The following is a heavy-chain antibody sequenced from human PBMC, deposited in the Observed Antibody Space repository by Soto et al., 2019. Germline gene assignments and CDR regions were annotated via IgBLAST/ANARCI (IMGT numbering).Heavy chain of an antibody. CDR3: ARRLDGYYFYGMDV. J-gene: IGHJ6*02. CDR2: ISLSSSTI. CDR1: GFTFTTYN. V-gene: IGHV3-48*02. Sequence: GTLRLSCAASGFTFTTYNIPWVRQAPGKGMGWMAYISLSSSTIWYADSVKGRFTISRDNANNSLYLQMNSLRDEDTAVYYCARRLDGYYFYGMDVWGQGTTVTVSS. D-gene: IGHD6-19*01.